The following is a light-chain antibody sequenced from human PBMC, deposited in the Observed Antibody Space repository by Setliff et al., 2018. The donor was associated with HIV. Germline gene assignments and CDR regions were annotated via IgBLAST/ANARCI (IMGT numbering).Light chain of an antibody. CDR2: RNN. CDR1: SSNIGSNT. Sequence: QSVLSQPPSASGTPGQRVTISCSGSSSNIGSNTVNWYQQLPGTAPKLLIHRNNQRPSGVPDRFSGSKSGTSASLAISGLQSEDEADYYCAAWDDSLNGPVVFGGGT. CDR3: AAWDDSLNGPVV. V-gene: IGLV1-44*01. J-gene: IGLJ2*01.